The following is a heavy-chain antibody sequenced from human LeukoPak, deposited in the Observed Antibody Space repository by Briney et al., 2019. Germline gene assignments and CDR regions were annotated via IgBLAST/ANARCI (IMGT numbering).Heavy chain of an antibody. D-gene: IGHD3-22*01. CDR1: GFTVSSNY. CDR2: IYSGGST. J-gene: IGHJ4*02. CDR3: AKRTTYYYESSGYFHFDY. Sequence: GGSLRLSCAASGFTVSSNYMSRVRQAPGKGLEWVSVIYSGGSTYYADSVKGRFTISRHNSKNTLYLQMNSLRAEDTAVYYCAKRTTYYYESSGYFHFDYWGQGTLVTVSS. V-gene: IGHV3-53*01.